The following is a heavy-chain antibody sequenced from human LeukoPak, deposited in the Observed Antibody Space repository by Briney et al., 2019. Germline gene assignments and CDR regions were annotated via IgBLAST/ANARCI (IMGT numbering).Heavy chain of an antibody. J-gene: IGHJ3*02. CDR2: IYYSGST. D-gene: IGHD6-13*01. CDR1: GGSISSSSYY. CDR3: ARRGGYHGAFDI. V-gene: IGHV4-39*01. Sequence: SETLSLTCTVSGGSISSSSYYWGWIRQPPGKVLEWIGSIYYSGSTYYNPSLKSRVTISVDTSKNQFSLKLSSVTAADTAVYYCARRGGYHGAFDIWGQGTMVTVSS.